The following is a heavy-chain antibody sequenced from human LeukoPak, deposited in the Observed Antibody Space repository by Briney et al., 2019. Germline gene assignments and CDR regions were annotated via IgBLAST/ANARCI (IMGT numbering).Heavy chain of an antibody. J-gene: IGHJ4*02. CDR3: ARETGDGYNLNFDY. Sequence: PSETLSLTCTVSGGSISSYYWSWIRQPPGKGLEWIGYIYYSGSTNYNPSLKSRVTISVDTSKNQFSLKLSSVTAADTAVYCCARETGDGYNLNFDYWGQGTLVTVSS. CDR2: IYYSGST. D-gene: IGHD5-24*01. CDR1: GGSISSYY. V-gene: IGHV4-59*01.